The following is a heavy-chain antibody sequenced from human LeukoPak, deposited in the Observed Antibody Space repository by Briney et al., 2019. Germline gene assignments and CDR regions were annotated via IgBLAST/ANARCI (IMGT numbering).Heavy chain of an antibody. V-gene: IGHV4-34*01. CDR3: ARLVGHYYYYYMDV. CDR2: INHSGST. Sequence: AGSLRLSCAASGFTFSSYAMSWIRQPPGKGLEWIGEINHSGSTNYNPSLKSRVTISVDTSKNQFSLKLSSVTAADTAVYYCARLVGHYYYYYMDVWGKGTTVTISS. J-gene: IGHJ6*03. D-gene: IGHD2-15*01. CDR1: GFTFSSYA.